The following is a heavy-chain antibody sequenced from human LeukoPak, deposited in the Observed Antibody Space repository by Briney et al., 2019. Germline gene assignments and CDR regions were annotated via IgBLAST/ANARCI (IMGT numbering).Heavy chain of an antibody. CDR1: GFTFYNSA. Sequence: GGSLRLSCAASGFTFYNSAMNWVRQAPGKGLEWVSGISGGGSRTYYANSVRGRFTISRDNSKNTVYLQMNSLRAEDTAVYYCAKYAARETFFGDYWGQGTLVAVSS. J-gene: IGHJ4*02. CDR3: AKYAARETFFGDY. CDR2: ISGGGSRT. V-gene: IGHV3-23*01. D-gene: IGHD3-3*01.